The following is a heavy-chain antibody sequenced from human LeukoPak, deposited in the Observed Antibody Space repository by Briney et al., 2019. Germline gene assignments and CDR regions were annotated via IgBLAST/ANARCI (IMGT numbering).Heavy chain of an antibody. CDR1: GYTFTGYY. CDR2: INPNSGGT. D-gene: IGHD1-26*01. V-gene: IGHV1-2*02. CDR3: ARGKNSGSYYHFDF. J-gene: IGHJ4*02. Sequence: GASVKVSCKASGYTFTGYYMHWVRQAPGQGLEWMGWINPNSGGTKYAQKFQGRVTMTRDTSISTAYMELSRLSSDDTAVYYCARGKNSGSYYHFDFWGQGTLVTVSS.